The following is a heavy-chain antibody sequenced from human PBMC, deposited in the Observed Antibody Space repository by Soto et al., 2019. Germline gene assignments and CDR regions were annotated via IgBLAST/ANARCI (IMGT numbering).Heavy chain of an antibody. CDR1: GFTFSSYW. J-gene: IGHJ6*02. CDR3: AKGGGYSYGYAYYYYGMDV. V-gene: IGHV3-74*03. D-gene: IGHD5-18*01. Sequence: PGGSLRLSCAASGFTFSSYWMHWVRQAPGKGLVWVSRIDTYGSATKYADSVKGRFTISRDNAKDTMSLQMNSLRAEDTAVYYCAKGGGYSYGYAYYYYGMDVWGQGTTVTVSS. CDR2: IDTYGSAT.